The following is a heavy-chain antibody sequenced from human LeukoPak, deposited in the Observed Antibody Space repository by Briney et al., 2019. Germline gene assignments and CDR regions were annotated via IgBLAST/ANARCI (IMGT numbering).Heavy chain of an antibody. CDR2: ICYSGST. V-gene: IGHV4-31*03. D-gene: IGHD3-22*01. Sequence: SETLSLTCTVSGGSISSGGYYWSWIRQHPGKGLEWIGYICYSGSTYYNPSLKSRVTISVDTSKNQFSLKLSSVTAADTAVYYCAGEVREYYDTQVLFDYWGQGTLVTVSS. CDR3: AGEVREYYDTQVLFDY. J-gene: IGHJ4*02. CDR1: GGSISSGGYY.